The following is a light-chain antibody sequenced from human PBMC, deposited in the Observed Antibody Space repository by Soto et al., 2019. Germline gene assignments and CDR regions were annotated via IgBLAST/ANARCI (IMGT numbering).Light chain of an antibody. V-gene: IGLV2-8*01. J-gene: IGLJ2*01. Sequence: QSALTQPPSASGSPGQSVTISCTGTSSDVGGYNYVSWYQQHPGKAPKLMTYEVSKRPSGVPDRFSGSKSGNTASLTVSGLQAEDEADYYCSSYAGSNNYVVFGGGTKLTVL. CDR2: EVS. CDR3: SSYAGSNNYVV. CDR1: SSDVGGYNY.